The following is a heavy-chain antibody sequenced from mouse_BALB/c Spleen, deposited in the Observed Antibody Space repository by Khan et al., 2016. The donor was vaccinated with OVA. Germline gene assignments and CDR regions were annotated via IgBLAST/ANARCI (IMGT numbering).Heavy chain of an antibody. CDR3: ARRASGYTMDF. V-gene: IGHV1-4*01. D-gene: IGHD3-1*01. J-gene: IGHJ4*01. Sequence: VQLQQSGAELARPGASVRMSCKASGYTFTSNTMHWVKQRTGQGLEWIGYINPRSGYTNYNQNFKDKATLTADKSSSTAYMQLSSLTAEDSAVSFGARRASGYTMDFWGQRTSVTVSA. CDR2: INPRSGYT. CDR1: GYTFTSNT.